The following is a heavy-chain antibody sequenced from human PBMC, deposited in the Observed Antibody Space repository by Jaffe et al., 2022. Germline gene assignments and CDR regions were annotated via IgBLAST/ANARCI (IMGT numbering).Heavy chain of an antibody. Sequence: QVQLQQWGAGLLKPSETLSLTCAVYGGSFSGYYWSWIRQPPGKGLEWIGEINHSGSTNYNPSLKSRVTISVDTSKNQFSLKLSSVTAADTAVYYCARVVIVAVAPYFDIWGQGTMVTVSS. D-gene: IGHD6-19*01. CDR3: ARVVIVAVAPYFDI. CDR1: GGSFSGYY. V-gene: IGHV4-34*01. J-gene: IGHJ3*02. CDR2: INHSGST.